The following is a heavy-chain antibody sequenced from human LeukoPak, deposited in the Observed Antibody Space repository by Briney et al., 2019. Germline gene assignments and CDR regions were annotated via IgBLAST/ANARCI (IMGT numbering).Heavy chain of an antibody. CDR2: IWCDGSTK. D-gene: IGHD4-17*01. V-gene: IGHV3-33*01. J-gene: IGHJ3*02. Sequence: PRGSLRLSCAAPGFTFSSYGMHWVRQAPGKGLEWVAVIWCDGSTKYYADSVKGRFTVSRDNSKNTMDLQMNSLRTEHTAVYYCAREQYGSDDALDIWGQGTMVTVSS. CDR3: AREQYGSDDALDI. CDR1: GFTFSSYG.